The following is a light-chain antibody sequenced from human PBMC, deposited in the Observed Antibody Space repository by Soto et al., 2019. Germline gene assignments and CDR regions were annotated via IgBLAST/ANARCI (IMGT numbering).Light chain of an antibody. Sequence: QSALTQPPSVSGAPGQRVTISCTGSSSNIGAGYDVHWYQQLPGTAPKLLIYGNSNRPSGVPDRFSGSKSGTSASLAITGRQAEDEADYYCQSYDSSLSVYVVFGGGTKLTVL. V-gene: IGLV1-40*01. CDR2: GNS. CDR1: SSNIGAGYD. J-gene: IGLJ2*01. CDR3: QSYDSSLSVYVV.